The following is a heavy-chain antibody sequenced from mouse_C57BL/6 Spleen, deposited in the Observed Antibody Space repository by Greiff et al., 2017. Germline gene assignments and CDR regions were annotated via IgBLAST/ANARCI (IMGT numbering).Heavy chain of an antibody. V-gene: IGHV5-17*01. Sequence: EVHLVESGGGLVKPGGSLKLSCAASGFTFSDYGMHWVRQAPEKGLEWVAYISSGSSTIYYADTVKGRFTISRDNAKNTLFLQMTSLRAEDTAMYDCARDYYGSSPHAMDYWGQGTSVTVSS. D-gene: IGHD1-1*01. CDR2: ISSGSSTI. J-gene: IGHJ4*01. CDR3: ARDYYGSSPHAMDY. CDR1: GFTFSDYG.